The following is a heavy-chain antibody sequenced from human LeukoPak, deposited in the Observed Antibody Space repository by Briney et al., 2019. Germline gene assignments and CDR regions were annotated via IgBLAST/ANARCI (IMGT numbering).Heavy chain of an antibody. CDR2: INWNGATT. Sequence: GGSLRRSCAASGFTFDGYGMTWVRQAPGKGLKWVSGINWNGATTSYADSVKGRFTISRDNAQNSLYLEMNSLRAEDTALYYCARKTYYDFWSGYLHWGQGTLVTVSS. V-gene: IGHV3-20*04. D-gene: IGHD3-3*01. CDR1: GFTFDGYG. J-gene: IGHJ4*02. CDR3: ARKTYYDFWSGYLH.